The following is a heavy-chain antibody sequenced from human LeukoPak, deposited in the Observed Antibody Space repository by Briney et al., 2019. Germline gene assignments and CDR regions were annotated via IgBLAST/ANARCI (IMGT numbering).Heavy chain of an antibody. CDR1: GFTFSSYW. CDR2: INSVGCST. D-gene: IGHD2-15*01. Sequence: PGVTLRLSCAASGFTFSSYWMHWVRQAPGKGLVWVSRINSVGCSTSYADSVKGRFTISRDNAKNTMYLQMNSLRVEDTAVYYCAREDCSGGSCSFDYWGQGTLVTVSS. CDR3: AREDCSGGSCSFDY. J-gene: IGHJ4*02. V-gene: IGHV3-74*01.